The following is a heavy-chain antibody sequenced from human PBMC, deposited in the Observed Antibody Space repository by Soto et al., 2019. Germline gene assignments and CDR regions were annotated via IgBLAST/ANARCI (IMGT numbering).Heavy chain of an antibody. V-gene: IGHV4-39*07. D-gene: IGHD1-1*01. CDR3: ARGPYNVGYGMDV. J-gene: IGHJ6*02. CDR1: GGSINNGDYY. Sequence: SETLSLTCTVSGGSINNGDYYWSWIRQPPEKGLEWIGDIYYSGSTYYNPSLKSRVTISVDTSKNQFSLKLSSVTAADTAVYYCARGPYNVGYGMDVWGQGTTVTVSS. CDR2: IYYSGST.